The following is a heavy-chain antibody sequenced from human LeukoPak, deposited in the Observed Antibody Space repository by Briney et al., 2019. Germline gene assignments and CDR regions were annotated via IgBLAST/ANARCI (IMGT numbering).Heavy chain of an antibody. D-gene: IGHD6-19*01. CDR3: ARGSGIAVAGNPPGGY. CDR1: GGTFSSYA. Sequence: GSSVKVSCKASGGTFSSYAISWVRQAPGQGLEWMGRIIPILGIANYAQKFQGRVTMTRDTSTSTVYMELSSLRSEDTAVYYCARGSGIAVAGNPPGGYWGQGTLVTVSS. CDR2: IIPILGIA. J-gene: IGHJ4*02. V-gene: IGHV1-69*04.